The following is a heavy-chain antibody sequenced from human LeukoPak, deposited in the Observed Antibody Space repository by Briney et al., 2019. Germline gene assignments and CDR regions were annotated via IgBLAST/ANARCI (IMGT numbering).Heavy chain of an antibody. CDR1: GFTFDDYA. CDR3: AKDIAGAVAGRLGPGDAFDI. J-gene: IGHJ3*02. CDR2: ISWNSGSI. V-gene: IGHV3-9*01. Sequence: PGGSLRLSCAASGFTFDDYAMHWVRQAPGKGLEWVSGISWNSGSIGYADSVKGRSTISRDNAKNSLYLQMNSLRAEDTALYYCAKDIAGAVAGRLGPGDAFDIWGQGTMVTVSS. D-gene: IGHD6-19*01.